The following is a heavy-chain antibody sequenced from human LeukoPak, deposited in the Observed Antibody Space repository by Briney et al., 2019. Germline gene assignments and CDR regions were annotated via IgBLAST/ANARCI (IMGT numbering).Heavy chain of an antibody. Sequence: GGSLRLSCAASEFTFSNYAMSWVRQAPVKGLEWVSAISASGGTTYYADSVKGRFTISRDNSKNTLYLQMNSLGAEDTAVYYCAKGLRSGYNDAFDIWGQGTMVTVSS. J-gene: IGHJ3*02. CDR1: EFTFSNYA. V-gene: IGHV3-23*01. D-gene: IGHD3-3*01. CDR3: AKGLRSGYNDAFDI. CDR2: ISASGGTT.